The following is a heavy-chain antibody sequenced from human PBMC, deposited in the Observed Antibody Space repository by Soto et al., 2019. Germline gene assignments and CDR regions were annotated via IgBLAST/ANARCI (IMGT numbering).Heavy chain of an antibody. Sequence: EVQLVESGGGLVQPGGSLRLSCAASGFTFSSYAMHWVRQAPGKGLEYVSAISSYGGSTYYANSVKGRFTISRDNSKNTLYLQMGSLRAEAMAVYYCARDPDSSSYSCFASWGQGTLVTVSS. CDR1: GFTFSSYA. D-gene: IGHD3-22*01. CDR2: ISSYGGST. J-gene: IGHJ4*02. V-gene: IGHV3-64*01. CDR3: ARDPDSSSYSCFAS.